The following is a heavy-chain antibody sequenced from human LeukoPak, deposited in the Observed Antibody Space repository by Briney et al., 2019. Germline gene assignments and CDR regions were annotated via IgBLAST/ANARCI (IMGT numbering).Heavy chain of an antibody. CDR1: GYTFPSYG. Sequence: GASVKVSCKASGYTFPSYGISWVRQAPGQGLEWMGGVSAYNGNTNYLQQLQGRVTMTTYTSTSTAYMELRSLRSDDTAVYYCAREGILEERVGVVRYFDWSSRGYYYYGMDVWGQGTTVTVSS. J-gene: IGHJ6*02. D-gene: IGHD3-9*01. CDR3: AREGILEERVGVVRYFDWSSRGYYYYGMDV. V-gene: IGHV1-18*01. CDR2: VSAYNGNT.